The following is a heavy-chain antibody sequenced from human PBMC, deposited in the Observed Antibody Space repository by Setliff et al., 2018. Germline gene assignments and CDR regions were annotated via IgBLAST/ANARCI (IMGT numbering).Heavy chain of an antibody. J-gene: IGHJ4*02. V-gene: IGHV4-38-2*01. CDR3: ARHLLVQGTYHFDY. D-gene: IGHD3-10*01. Sequence: PSETLSLTCAVSDYSITNNYYWGWIRQAPGKGLEWIGTAHQSGTTFYNPSLKGRVTMSVDTSKSQFSLKLTSMTAADTAVYFCARHLLVQGTYHFDYWGQGSPVTVSS. CDR2: AHQSGTT. CDR1: DYSITNNYY.